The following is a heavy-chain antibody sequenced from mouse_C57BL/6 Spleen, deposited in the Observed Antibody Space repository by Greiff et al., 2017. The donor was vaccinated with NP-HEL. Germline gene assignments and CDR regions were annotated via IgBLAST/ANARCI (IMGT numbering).Heavy chain of an antibody. CDR3: ARWVVATRYFDV. V-gene: IGHV14-3*01. J-gene: IGHJ1*03. Sequence: VQLQQSVAELVRPGASVKLSCTASGFTFTNTYMHWVKQRPEQGLEWIGRIDPANGNTKYAPKFQGKATITADTSSHTAYLQLSSLTSEDAAIYYGARWVVATRYFDVWGTGTTVTVSS. D-gene: IGHD1-1*01. CDR2: IDPANGNT. CDR1: GFTFTNTY.